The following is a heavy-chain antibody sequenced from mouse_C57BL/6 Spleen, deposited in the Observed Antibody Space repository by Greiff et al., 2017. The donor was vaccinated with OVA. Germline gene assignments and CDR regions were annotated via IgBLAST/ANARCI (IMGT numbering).Heavy chain of an antibody. J-gene: IGHJ2*01. D-gene: IGHD1-1*02. Sequence: VQLQQPGAELVKPGASVKLSCKASGYTFTSYWMHWVKQRPGQGLEWIGMIHPNSGSTNYNEKFKSKATLPVDKSSSTADMQLSSLTSDDSAVDYCGRGGGSGYYFDYWGQGTTLTVSS. CDR2: IHPNSGST. V-gene: IGHV1-64*01. CDR3: GRGGGSGYYFDY. CDR1: GYTFTSYW.